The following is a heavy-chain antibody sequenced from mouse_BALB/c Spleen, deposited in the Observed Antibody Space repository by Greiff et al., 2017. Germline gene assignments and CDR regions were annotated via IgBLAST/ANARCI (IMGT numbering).Heavy chain of an antibody. Sequence: EVMLVESGPGLVKPSQSLSLTCTVTGYSITSDYAWNWIRQFPGNKLEWMGYISYSGSTSYNPSLKSRISITRDTSKNQFFLQLNSVTTEDTATYYCARGDPYYYAMDYWGQGTSVTVSS. J-gene: IGHJ4*01. CDR2: ISYSGST. CDR3: ARGDPYYYAMDY. V-gene: IGHV3-2*02. CDR1: GYSITSDYA.